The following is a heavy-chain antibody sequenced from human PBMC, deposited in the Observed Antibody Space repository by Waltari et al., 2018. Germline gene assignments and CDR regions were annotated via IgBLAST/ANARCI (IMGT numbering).Heavy chain of an antibody. V-gene: IGHV3-33*01. Sequence: QVQLVQSGGGVVQPGRSLRLSCAASGFTFSSYGMQWVRQAPGKGLEWVAVIWYDGSNKYYADSVKGRFTISRDNSKNTLYLQMNSLRAEDTAVYYCARDGFDSSGYWYFDYWGQGTLVTVSS. CDR1: GFTFSSYG. D-gene: IGHD3-22*01. CDR3: ARDGFDSSGYWYFDY. CDR2: IWYDGSNK. J-gene: IGHJ4*02.